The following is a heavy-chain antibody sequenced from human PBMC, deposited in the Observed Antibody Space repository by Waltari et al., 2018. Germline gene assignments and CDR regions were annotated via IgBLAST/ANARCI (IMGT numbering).Heavy chain of an antibody. V-gene: IGHV3-23*01. CDR1: GFTFSSYA. J-gene: IGHJ4*02. CDR2: ISGSGGST. CDR3: AKGDYYDSSGIDY. D-gene: IGHD3-22*01. Sequence: EVQLLESGGGLVQPGGSLRLSCAASGFTFSSYAMSWVRQAPGKGLEWVSAISGSGGSTYDADSVKGRFTISRDNSKNTLYLQMNSLRAEDTAVYYCAKGDYYDSSGIDYWGQGTLVTVSS.